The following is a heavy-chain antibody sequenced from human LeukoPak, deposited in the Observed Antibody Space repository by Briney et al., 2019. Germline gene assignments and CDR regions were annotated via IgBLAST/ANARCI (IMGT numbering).Heavy chain of an antibody. J-gene: IGHJ6*04. V-gene: IGHV3-30*04. D-gene: IGHD2-2*01. Sequence: GRSLRLSCAASGFTFSSYAMHWVRQAPGKGLEWVAVISYDGSNKYYADSVKGRFTISRDNSKNTLYLQMNSLRAEDTAVYYCARVCCSSTRPLFYYYGMDVWGKGTTVTVSS. CDR2: ISYDGSNK. CDR3: ARVCCSSTRPLFYYYGMDV. CDR1: GFTFSSYA.